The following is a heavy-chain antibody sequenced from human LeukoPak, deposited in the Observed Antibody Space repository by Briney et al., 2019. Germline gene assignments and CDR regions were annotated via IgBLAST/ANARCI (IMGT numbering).Heavy chain of an antibody. J-gene: IGHJ1*01. CDR2: FHYSGST. V-gene: IGHV4-59*01. D-gene: IGHD2/OR15-2a*01. Sequence: SETLSLTCIVSGDSFNSGYWSWLRQPPGKGLEWIGFFHYSGSTNYNPSLTSRVTISKDTSKNLLSLRLTSVTAADTAIYYCARDGSARSFYYWGQGTLVTVSS. CDR1: GDSFNSGY. CDR3: ARDGSARSFYY.